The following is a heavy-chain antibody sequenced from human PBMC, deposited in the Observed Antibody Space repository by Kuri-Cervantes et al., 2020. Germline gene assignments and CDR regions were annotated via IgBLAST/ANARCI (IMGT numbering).Heavy chain of an antibody. V-gene: IGHV4-34*01. Sequence: SETLSLTCTVSGGSINGFYWSWIRQPPGKGLEWIGEINHSGSTNYNPSLKSRVTVSVDTSKNQFSLKLSSVTAADTAVYYCARGRGYSSSSDYYYYYMDVWGKGTTVTVSS. D-gene: IGHD6-13*01. CDR2: INHSGST. CDR1: GGSINGFY. J-gene: IGHJ6*03. CDR3: ARGRGYSSSSDYYYYYMDV.